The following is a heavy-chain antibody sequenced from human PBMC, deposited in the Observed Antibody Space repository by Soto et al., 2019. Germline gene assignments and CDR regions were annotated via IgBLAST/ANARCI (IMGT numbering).Heavy chain of an antibody. CDR1: GYTFTSYG. Sequence: ASVKVSCKASGYTFTSYGISWVRQAPGQGLEWMGWISAYNGNTNYAQKLQGRVTMTTDTSTSTAYMELRSLRSDDTAVYYCARSSSSWGYYYYYGMDVWGQGTTVTVSS. CDR3: ARSSSSWGYYYYYGMDV. D-gene: IGHD6-13*01. CDR2: ISAYNGNT. J-gene: IGHJ6*02. V-gene: IGHV1-18*01.